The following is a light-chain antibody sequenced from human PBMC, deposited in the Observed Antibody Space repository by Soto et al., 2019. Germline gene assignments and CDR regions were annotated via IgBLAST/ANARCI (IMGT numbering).Light chain of an antibody. J-gene: IGLJ2*01. CDR1: SSDVGGYNY. Sequence: QSALTQPPSASGSPGQSVTISCTGTSSDVGGYNYVSWYQQHPGKAPKLMIYEVSKRPSGVPDRFSGSKSGNTASLTVSGLQAEDEADYYCSSYAGSNSWGLVFGGGTKVTVL. V-gene: IGLV2-8*01. CDR3: SSYAGSNSWGLV. CDR2: EVS.